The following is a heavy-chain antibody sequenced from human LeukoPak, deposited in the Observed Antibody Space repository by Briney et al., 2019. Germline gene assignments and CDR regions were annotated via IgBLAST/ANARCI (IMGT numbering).Heavy chain of an antibody. D-gene: IGHD5-18*01. Sequence: GGSLRLSCAASGFTFSSYWMSWVRQAPGKGLEWVANIKEDGSATYYIDSVKGRFTISKDNARNSLHLQLNSLRAEDTAVYYCAKDDEGYIYWGQGTLVTVSS. CDR2: IKEDGSAT. V-gene: IGHV3-7*01. CDR3: AKDDEGYIY. CDR1: GFTFSSYW. J-gene: IGHJ4*02.